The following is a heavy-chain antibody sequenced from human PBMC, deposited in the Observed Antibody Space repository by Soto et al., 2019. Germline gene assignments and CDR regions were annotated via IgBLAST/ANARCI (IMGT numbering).Heavy chain of an antibody. V-gene: IGHV3-30-3*01. J-gene: IGHJ6*02. CDR2: ISYDGSNK. Sequence: QVQLVESGGGVVQPGRSLRLSCAASGFTFSSYAMHWVRQAPGKGLEWVAVISYDGSNKYYADSVKGRFTISRDNSKNTLYLQMNSLRAEDTAVYYCAREYYEFWSGYYGYGMDVWGQGTTVTVSS. CDR1: GFTFSSYA. CDR3: AREYYEFWSGYYGYGMDV. D-gene: IGHD3-3*01.